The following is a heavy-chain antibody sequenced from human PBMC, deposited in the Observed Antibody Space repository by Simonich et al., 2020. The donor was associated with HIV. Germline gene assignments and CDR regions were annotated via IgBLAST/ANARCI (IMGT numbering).Heavy chain of an antibody. Sequence: EVQLVESGGGLVQPGRSLRLSCAASGFTFDDYAMHWVRQAPGKGLEWVASISWNSGSIGYADSVKGRFTISRDNAKNSLYLQMNSLRAEDMALYYCAKGPGYSYGNYLDYWGQGTLVTVSS. J-gene: IGHJ4*02. CDR1: GFTFDDYA. CDR2: ISWNSGSI. D-gene: IGHD5-18*01. V-gene: IGHV3-9*03. CDR3: AKGPGYSYGNYLDY.